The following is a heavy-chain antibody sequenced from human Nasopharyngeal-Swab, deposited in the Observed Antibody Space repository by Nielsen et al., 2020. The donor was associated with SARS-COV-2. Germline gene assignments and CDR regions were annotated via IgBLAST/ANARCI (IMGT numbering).Heavy chain of an antibody. D-gene: IGHD6-19*01. Sequence: SVKVSCKASGFTFTSSAVQWVRQARGQRLEWIGWIVVGSGNTNYAQKFQERVTITRDMSTSTAYMELSSLRSEDTAVYYCATGGPGVYSSGPYYFDYWGQGTLVTVSS. V-gene: IGHV1-58*01. J-gene: IGHJ4*02. CDR1: GFTFTSSA. CDR2: IVVGSGNT. CDR3: ATGGPGVYSSGPYYFDY.